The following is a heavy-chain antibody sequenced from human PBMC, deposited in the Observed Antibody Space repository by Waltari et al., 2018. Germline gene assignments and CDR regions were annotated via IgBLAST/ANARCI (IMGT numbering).Heavy chain of an antibody. J-gene: IGHJ4*02. CDR3: ARDPMDSSSLSLLFDY. Sequence: QLQLQESGPGLVKPSETLSLTCTVSGGSISSSSYYWGWIRQPPGKGLAWIGSIYYSGSTYYNPSLKSRVTISVDTSKNQCSLKLSSVTAADTAVYYCARDPMDSSSLSLLFDYWGQGTLVTVSS. D-gene: IGHD6-13*01. V-gene: IGHV4-39*07. CDR2: IYYSGST. CDR1: GGSISSSSYY.